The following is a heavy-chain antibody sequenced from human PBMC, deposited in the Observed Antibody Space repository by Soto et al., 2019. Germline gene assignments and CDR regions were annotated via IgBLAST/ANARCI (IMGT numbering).Heavy chain of an antibody. Sequence: QVQLQQWGAGLLKPSETLSLTCAVYGGSFSGYYWSWIRQPPGKGLQWIGEINHSGSTNYNPSLKSLVTISVDTSKEQFSPKLSSVTAADTAVYYCARARGVITFGGVINYWGQGTLVTVSS. CDR1: GGSFSGYY. CDR3: ARARGVITFGGVINY. D-gene: IGHD3-16*01. V-gene: IGHV4-34*01. CDR2: INHSGST. J-gene: IGHJ4*02.